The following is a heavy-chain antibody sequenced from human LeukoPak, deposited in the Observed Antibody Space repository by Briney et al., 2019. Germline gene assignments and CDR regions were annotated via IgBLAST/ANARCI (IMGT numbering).Heavy chain of an antibody. Sequence: SSETLSLTCTVSGGSISSGTYYWSWIRQPAGKGLEWIGRIHTSGSTNYNPSLKSRVTISVDTSKNQFSLKLSSVTAADTAVYYCARAVATINRWYYYMDVWGKGTTVTVSS. CDR2: IHTSGST. J-gene: IGHJ6*03. CDR3: ARAVATINRWYYYMDV. V-gene: IGHV4-61*02. CDR1: GGSISSGTYY. D-gene: IGHD5-12*01.